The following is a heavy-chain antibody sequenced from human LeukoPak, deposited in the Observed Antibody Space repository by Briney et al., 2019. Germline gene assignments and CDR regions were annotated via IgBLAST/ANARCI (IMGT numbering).Heavy chain of an antibody. CDR1: GFTFDDYA. J-gene: IGHJ6*03. V-gene: IGHV3-43*02. Sequence: PGGSLRLSCAASGFTFDDYAMHWVRQAPGKGLEWVSLISGDGGSTYYADSVKGRFTISRDNSKNSLYLQMNSLRAEDSAVYYCARYPLSYSDYYMDVWGTGTTVTVSS. D-gene: IGHD2-15*01. CDR2: ISGDGGST. CDR3: ARYPLSYSDYYMDV.